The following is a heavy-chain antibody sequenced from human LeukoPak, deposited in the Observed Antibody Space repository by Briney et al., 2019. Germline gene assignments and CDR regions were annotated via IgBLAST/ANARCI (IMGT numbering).Heavy chain of an antibody. CDR3: AREYSSSSGRAFDI. J-gene: IGHJ3*02. D-gene: IGHD6-6*01. CDR1: GFTFTTYT. CDR2: ISSSSTAI. Sequence: GGSLRLSCAASGFTFTTYTMDWVRQAPGKGLEWVSYISSSSTAIYYADSVKGRFTISRDNAKNSLSLQMNSLRAEDTAVYYCAREYSSSSGRAFDIWGQGTMVTVSS. V-gene: IGHV3-48*01.